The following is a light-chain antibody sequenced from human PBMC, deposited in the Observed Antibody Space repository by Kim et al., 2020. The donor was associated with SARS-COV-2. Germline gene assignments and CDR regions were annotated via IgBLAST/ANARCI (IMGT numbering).Light chain of an antibody. V-gene: IGKV3-20*01. CDR2: GAS. J-gene: IGKJ1*01. Sequence: SPVDSTTPSCRASQSLSTNFLAWYQHKPGQAPSLLIYGASSRATGIPDMFSGSGSGTDFTLTITRLEPEDFAVYYCQQYSSSPATFGQGTKVDIK. CDR3: QQYSSSPAT. CDR1: QSLSTNF.